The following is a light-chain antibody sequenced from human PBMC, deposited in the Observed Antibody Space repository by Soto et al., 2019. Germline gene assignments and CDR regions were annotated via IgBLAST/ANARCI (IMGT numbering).Light chain of an antibody. CDR2: KAS. V-gene: IGKV1-5*03. Sequence: DIQMTQSPSTLSASVGDTVTVTCRASQSVSGWLAWYQQKPGKAPNLLINKASSLQSEVPSRFSGSGSGTDFTLTISRLEPEDFAVYYCHQYDTIVQTFGQGTKV. J-gene: IGKJ1*01. CDR3: HQYDTIVQT. CDR1: QSVSGW.